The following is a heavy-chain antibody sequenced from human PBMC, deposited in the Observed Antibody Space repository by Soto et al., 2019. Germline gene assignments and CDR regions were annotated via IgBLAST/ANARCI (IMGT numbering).Heavy chain of an antibody. J-gene: IGHJ4*02. Sequence: GGSLRLSCAASGFTFSSNGMNWVRQAPGKGQEWVSGIRSDGDTTYNADSVKGRFTVSRDTSKNTVYLQMNSLRVEDTAIYYCAKGKGVGATPDGANCWGQGTLVTVSS. CDR3: AKGKGVGATPDGANC. CDR2: IRSDGDTT. V-gene: IGHV3-23*01. CDR1: GFTFSSNG. D-gene: IGHD1-26*01.